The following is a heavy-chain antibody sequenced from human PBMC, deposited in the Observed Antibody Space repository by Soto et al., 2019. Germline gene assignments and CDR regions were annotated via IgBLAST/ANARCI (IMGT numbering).Heavy chain of an antibody. CDR1: GFTVSSNY. V-gene: IGHV3-53*01. CDR3: ASQIPVRGVVYYYYGMDV. J-gene: IGHJ6*02. CDR2: IYSGGST. D-gene: IGHD3-10*01. Sequence: PVGSLRLSCAASGFTVSSNYMSWVRQAPGKGLEWVSVIYSGGSTYYADSVKGRFTISRDNSKNTLYLQMNSLRAEDTAVYYCASQIPVRGVVYYYYGMDVWGQGTTVTVSS.